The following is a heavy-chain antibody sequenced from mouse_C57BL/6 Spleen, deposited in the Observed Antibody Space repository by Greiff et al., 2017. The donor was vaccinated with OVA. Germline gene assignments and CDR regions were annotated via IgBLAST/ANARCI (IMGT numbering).Heavy chain of an antibody. CDR2: IDPEDGAT. CDR3: ARNPYYDYDGTGY. D-gene: IGHD2-4*01. V-gene: IGHV14-2*01. Sequence: VQLQQSGAELVKPGASVKLSCTASGFTIKDYYMHWVKQRTEQGLEWIGRIDPEDGATKYAPKFQGKATITADTSSNTAYLQLSSLTSEDTAVYYCARNPYYDYDGTGYWGQGTTLTVSS. J-gene: IGHJ2*01. CDR1: GFTIKDYY.